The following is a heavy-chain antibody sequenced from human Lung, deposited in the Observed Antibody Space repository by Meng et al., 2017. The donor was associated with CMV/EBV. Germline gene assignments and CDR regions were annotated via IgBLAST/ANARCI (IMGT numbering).Heavy chain of an antibody. CDR3: ARGQGSTFGTGYGMEV. D-gene: IGHD3-3*01. CDR2: INASGGNT. CDR1: GYTFTYYY. Sequence: ASXXVSXKASGYTFTYYYIHWVRQAPGQGLEWMGIINASGGNTNYAQKFQGRVTMTRDTSTSTVYMELSSLRSEDTAVYYCARGQGSTFGTGYGMEVWGQGNXVTVSS. J-gene: IGHJ6*02. V-gene: IGHV1-46*01.